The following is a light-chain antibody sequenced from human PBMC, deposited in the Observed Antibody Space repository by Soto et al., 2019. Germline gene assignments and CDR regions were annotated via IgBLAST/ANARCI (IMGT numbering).Light chain of an antibody. CDR3: QKYDSAPPT. CDR1: QGISNY. J-gene: IGKJ5*01. CDR2: AAS. Sequence: QMTLSPSSLSASVGSTVTITCRTNQGISNYLAWYQQKPGKVPKLLIYAASTLQSGVPSRFSGSGSGTDFTLTISSLEPEDVAAYYCQKYDSAPPTFGQGTRLEIK. V-gene: IGKV1-27*01.